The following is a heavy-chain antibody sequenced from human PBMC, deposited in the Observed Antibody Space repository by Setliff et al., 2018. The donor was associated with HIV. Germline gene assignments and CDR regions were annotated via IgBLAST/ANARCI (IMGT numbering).Heavy chain of an antibody. CDR1: GFTFSRYA. V-gene: IGHV3-23*01. Sequence: PGGSLRLSCAASGFTFSRYAMSWVRQAPGKGLEWVSSISGSGGSTYYAESVKGRFTISRDNSKNTLYLQMNSLRAEDTAVYYCARVNSGGYNYKSFFDYWGQGTLVTVSS. J-gene: IGHJ4*02. CDR2: ISGSGGST. D-gene: IGHD5-12*01. CDR3: ARVNSGGYNYKSFFDY.